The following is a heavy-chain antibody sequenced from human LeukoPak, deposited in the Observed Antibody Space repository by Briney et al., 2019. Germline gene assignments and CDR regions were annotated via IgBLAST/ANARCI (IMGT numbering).Heavy chain of an antibody. D-gene: IGHD6-19*01. J-gene: IGHJ4*02. Sequence: SETLSLTCAVYGGSFSGYYWSWIRQPPGKGLEWIGEINHSGSTNYNPSLKSRVTISVDTSKNQFSLKLSSVTAADTAVYYCAIWFSGWYYFDYWGQGTLVAVSS. CDR2: INHSGST. CDR3: AIWFSGWYYFDY. CDR1: GGSFSGYY. V-gene: IGHV4-34*01.